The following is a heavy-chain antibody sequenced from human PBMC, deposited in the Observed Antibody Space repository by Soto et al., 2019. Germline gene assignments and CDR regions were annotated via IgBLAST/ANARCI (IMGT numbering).Heavy chain of an antibody. CDR3: TREAATNDAVGGTKLDY. D-gene: IGHD1-1*01. Sequence: QVQLVESGGGVVQPGTSLRLSCAASGFIFSRYGLHWVRQVPGKGLEWVAVIWSDGSQQYYTDSVEGRFTISRDDSKNTVYLQMNSRRVEDTAVYYCTREAATNDAVGGTKLDYWGQGTLVTVSS. V-gene: IGHV3-33*01. CDR1: GFIFSRYG. J-gene: IGHJ4*02. CDR2: IWSDGSQQ.